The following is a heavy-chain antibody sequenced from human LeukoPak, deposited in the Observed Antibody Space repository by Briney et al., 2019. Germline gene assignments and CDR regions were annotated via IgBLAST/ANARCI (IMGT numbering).Heavy chain of an antibody. V-gene: IGHV3-7*03. CDR2: IKHDGSVK. CDR3: ARDQLQTRSAFDI. J-gene: IGHJ3*02. D-gene: IGHD2-2*01. Sequence: PGGSLRLSCVASGITFSSDWMSWVRQAPGKGLEWVANIKHDGSVKQYVDSVKGRFTISTDNAKKSLFLQMDSLRAEDTAVYYCARDQLQTRSAFDIWGQGTMVTVSS. CDR1: GITFSSDW.